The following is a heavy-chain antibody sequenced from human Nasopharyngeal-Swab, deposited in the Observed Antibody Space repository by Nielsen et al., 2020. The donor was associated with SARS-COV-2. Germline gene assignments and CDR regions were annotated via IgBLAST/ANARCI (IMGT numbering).Heavy chain of an antibody. J-gene: IGHJ6*02. CDR1: GYTFTGYY. V-gene: IGHV1-2*02. D-gene: IGHD3-22*01. Sequence: ASVKVSCKASGYTFTGYYMHWLRQAPGQGLEWMGWINPNSGGTNYAQKFQGRVTMTRDTSISTAYMELSRLRSDDTAVYYCARDPYDSSGYPYYYGMDVWGQGTTVTVSS. CDR2: INPNSGGT. CDR3: ARDPYDSSGYPYYYGMDV.